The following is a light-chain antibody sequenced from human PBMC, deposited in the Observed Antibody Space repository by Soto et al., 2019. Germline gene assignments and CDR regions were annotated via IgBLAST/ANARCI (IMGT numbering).Light chain of an antibody. Sequence: QSALTQPASVSGSPGQSITISCTGTSSDVRSYNLVSWYQQHPGKAPKLMIYEGSKRPSGVSNRFSGSKSGNTASLTISGLQAEDEADYYCCSYAGSSTFVFGTGTKVTAL. CDR2: EGS. V-gene: IGLV2-23*03. CDR3: CSYAGSSTFV. CDR1: SSDVRSYNL. J-gene: IGLJ1*01.